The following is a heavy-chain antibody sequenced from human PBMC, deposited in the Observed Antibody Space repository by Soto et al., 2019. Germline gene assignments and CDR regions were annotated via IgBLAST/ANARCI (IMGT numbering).Heavy chain of an antibody. CDR3: ARVPLTDIAAADY. V-gene: IGHV4-61*01. CDR1: GGSVSSGSYY. Sequence: SETLSLTCTVSGGSVSSGSYYWSWIRQPPGKGLEWIGYIYYSGSTNYNPSLKSRVTISVDTSKNQFSLKLSSVTAADTAVYYCARVPLTDIAAADYWGQGTLVTVSS. J-gene: IGHJ4*02. D-gene: IGHD6-13*01. CDR2: IYYSGST.